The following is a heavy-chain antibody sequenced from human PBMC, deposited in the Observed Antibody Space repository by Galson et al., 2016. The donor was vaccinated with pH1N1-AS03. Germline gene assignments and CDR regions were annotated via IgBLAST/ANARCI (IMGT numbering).Heavy chain of an antibody. CDR3: VTGGNNFGHEY. J-gene: IGHJ4*01. V-gene: IGHV3-15*01. CDR2: IKSKTDGGTT. Sequence: SLRLSCAGSGFTFNNTWMSWVRQAPGEELEWVGRIKSKTDGGTTEYAAPVKGRFTISRDDSRDTLHLQMNSLKTEDSALYYCVTGGNNFGHEYWGQGTLVTVSS. D-gene: IGHD5-18*01. CDR1: GFTFNNTW.